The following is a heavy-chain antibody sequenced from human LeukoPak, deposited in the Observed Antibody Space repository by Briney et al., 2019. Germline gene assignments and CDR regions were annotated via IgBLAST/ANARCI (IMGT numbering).Heavy chain of an antibody. J-gene: IGHJ4*02. CDR2: IYDSGST. D-gene: IGHD3-22*01. Sequence: SETLSLTCTVSGGSISSYYGSWIRQTPGKGLEWIGNIYDSGSTNYNPSLKSRVTISVDTSKNQGSLKLSSVTAADTAVYYCARQSISGSSLSYFDYWGQGTLVNVSS. CDR3: ARQSISGSSLSYFDY. V-gene: IGHV4-59*01. CDR1: GGSISSYY.